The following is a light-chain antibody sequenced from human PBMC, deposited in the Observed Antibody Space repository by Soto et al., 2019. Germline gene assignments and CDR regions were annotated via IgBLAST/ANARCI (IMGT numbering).Light chain of an antibody. J-gene: IGKJ5*01. CDR3: QQFNYFRVT. CDR2: DAS. Sequence: AIQLTQSPSSLSASVGDRVTITCRASHDIASALAWYQQKPGKPPKLMIYDASTLEGGVPSTFSGSGSGTDFTLTISGLQPEDFATYYCQQFNYFRVTFGQGTRLEI. CDR1: HDIASA. V-gene: IGKV1D-13*01.